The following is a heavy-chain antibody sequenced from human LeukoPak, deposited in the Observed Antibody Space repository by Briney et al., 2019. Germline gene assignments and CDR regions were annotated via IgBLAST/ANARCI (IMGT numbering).Heavy chain of an antibody. CDR3: ARDRAEGSLFDY. D-gene: IGHD2-15*01. CDR1: GGSISSSSYY. CDR2: IYYSGST. J-gene: IGHJ4*02. V-gene: IGHV4-39*07. Sequence: SETLSLTCTVSGGSISSSSYYWGWIRQPPGKGLEWIGSIYYSGSTYYNPSLKSRVTISVDTSKNQFSLKLSSVTAADTAVYYCARDRAEGSLFDYWGQGTLVTVSS.